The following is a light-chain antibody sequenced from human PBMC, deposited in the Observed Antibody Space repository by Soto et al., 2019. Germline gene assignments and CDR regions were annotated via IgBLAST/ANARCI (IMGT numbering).Light chain of an antibody. CDR3: QKSFSSPPWT. J-gene: IGKJ1*01. CDR2: AAS. V-gene: IGKV1-39*01. Sequence: DIQMTQSPSSLSASVGDSVTITCRASQNIKTYLNWYQQKPGKAPNLLIYAASSLHSGVPSRFSGSGSGTDFTLTIISLQPEDFATYYCQKSFSSPPWTFGQGTKVEIK. CDR1: QNIKTY.